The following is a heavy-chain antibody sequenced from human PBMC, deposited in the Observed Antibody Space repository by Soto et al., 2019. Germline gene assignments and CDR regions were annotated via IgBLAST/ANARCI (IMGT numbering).Heavy chain of an antibody. V-gene: IGHV3-23*01. CDR1: GFTFSNYA. CDR3: ARVGDSSSFGYYGMDV. J-gene: IGHJ6*02. D-gene: IGHD6-6*01. CDR2: ISGRGGNT. Sequence: PGESLKISCAASGFTFSNYAMSWVRQAPGKGLEWVSTISGRGGNTYYADSVKGRFTISRDNSRNTLYLQMDSLRVEDSAVYSCARVGDSSSFGYYGMDVWGQGTTVTVSS.